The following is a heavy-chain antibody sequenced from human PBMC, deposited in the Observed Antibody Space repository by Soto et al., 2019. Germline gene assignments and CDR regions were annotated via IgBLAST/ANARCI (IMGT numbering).Heavy chain of an antibody. CDR1: GDSISSYY. Sequence: SETLSLTCTVSGDSISSYYWSWIRQPPGKGLEWIGYIYYSGSTNYNPSLKSRVTISIDTSKNQFSLELSSVTAADTAVYYCTRSNSGYYYYGMDVWGKGTTVTVS. D-gene: IGHD4-4*01. CDR3: TRSNSGYYYYGMDV. CDR2: IYYSGST. J-gene: IGHJ6*04. V-gene: IGHV4-59*01.